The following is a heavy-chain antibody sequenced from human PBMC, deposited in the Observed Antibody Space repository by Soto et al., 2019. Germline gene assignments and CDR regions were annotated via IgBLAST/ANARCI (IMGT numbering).Heavy chain of an antibody. CDR2: MNPKSGNT. V-gene: IGHV1-8*01. CDR3: VRVYGEIDY. D-gene: IGHD4-17*01. Sequence: QVQLVQSGAEVKKPGASVKVSCKASGYTFTNYDINWVRQATGQGLEWMGWMNPKSGNTGYAQQFXXRXNXXRSTSISTAYMELSSLRSEDTAIYYCVRVYGEIDYWGQGTLVTVSS. J-gene: IGHJ4*02. CDR1: GYTFTNYD.